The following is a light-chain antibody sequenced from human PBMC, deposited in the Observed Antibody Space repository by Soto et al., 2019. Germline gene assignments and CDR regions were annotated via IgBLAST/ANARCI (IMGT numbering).Light chain of an antibody. V-gene: IGKV3-20*01. CDR2: GAS. CDR1: QSVNIY. CDR3: QQYGSSPRT. Sequence: EIVMTQSPATLSVSPGERATLSCRASQSVNIYLAWYQQKPGQAPRLLIFGASYRATGIPARFSGSGSGTDFTLTINRLEPEDFAMYYCQQYGSSPRTFGQGTKVDIK. J-gene: IGKJ1*01.